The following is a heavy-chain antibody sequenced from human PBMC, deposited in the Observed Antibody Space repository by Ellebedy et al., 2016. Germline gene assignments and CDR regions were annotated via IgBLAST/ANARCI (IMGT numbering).Heavy chain of an antibody. D-gene: IGHD2/OR15-2a*01. CDR3: ARGSYFLGYFDY. J-gene: IGHJ4*02. CDR2: INHSGST. Sequence: SETLSLTCTVSGGSISSGSYYWGWIRQPPGKGLEWIGEINHSGSTNYNPSLKSRVTISVDTSKNQFSLQLNSVTPEDTAVYYCARGSYFLGYFDYWGQGTLVTVSS. CDR1: GGSISSGSYY. V-gene: IGHV4-39*07.